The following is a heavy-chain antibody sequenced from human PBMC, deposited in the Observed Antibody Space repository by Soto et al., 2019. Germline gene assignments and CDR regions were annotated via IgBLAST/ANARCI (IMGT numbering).Heavy chain of an antibody. CDR3: TTDVPHCSGGSCYDTDAFDI. D-gene: IGHD2-15*01. CDR2: IKSKTDGGTT. CDR1: GFTFSNAW. J-gene: IGHJ3*02. V-gene: IGHV3-15*01. Sequence: GGSLRLSCAASGFTFSNAWMSWVRQAPGKGLEWVGRIKSKTDGGTTDYAAPVKGRFTISRDDSKNTLYLQMNSLKTEDTAVYYCTTDVPHCSGGSCYDTDAFDIWGQGTMVTVSS.